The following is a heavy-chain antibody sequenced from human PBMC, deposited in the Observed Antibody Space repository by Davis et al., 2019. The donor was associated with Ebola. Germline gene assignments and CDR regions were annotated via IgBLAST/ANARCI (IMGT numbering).Heavy chain of an antibody. Sequence: GESLKISCAASGFTFSSYGMHWVRQAPGKGLEWVAVIWYDGSNKYYADSVKGRFTISRDNAKNSLYLQMNSLRAEDTAVYYCARDLLFLEWLLFTHAMDVWGKGTTVTVSS. CDR3: ARDLLFLEWLLFTHAMDV. CDR1: GFTFSSYG. D-gene: IGHD3-3*01. V-gene: IGHV3-33*08. J-gene: IGHJ6*03. CDR2: IWYDGSNK.